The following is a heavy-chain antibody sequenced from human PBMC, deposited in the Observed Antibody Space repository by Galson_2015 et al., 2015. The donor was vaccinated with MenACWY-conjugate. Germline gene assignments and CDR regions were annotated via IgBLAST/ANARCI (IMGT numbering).Heavy chain of an antibody. CDR3: ARAISLRGSGNFPPDHMDV. CDR2: IYSGGST. J-gene: IGHJ6*03. D-gene: IGHD3-10*01. CDR1: GFTVSSNY. Sequence: SLRLSCAATGFTVSSNYVAWVRQAPGKGLECVSVIYSGGSTYYTDSVKGRFTNSRDNSKNTVHLQMDNLRVEDTAVYYCARAISLRGSGNFPPDHMDVWGKGTTVTVSS. V-gene: IGHV3-53*01.